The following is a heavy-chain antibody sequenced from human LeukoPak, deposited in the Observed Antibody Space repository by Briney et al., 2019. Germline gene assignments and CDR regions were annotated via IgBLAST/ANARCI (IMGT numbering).Heavy chain of an antibody. J-gene: IGHJ4*02. CDR3: ARVSRLGELSLGY. CDR2: IYYTGST. Sequence: SETLSLTCTVSGCSISSYYLSWIRQPPGKGLEWIGYIYYTGSTYYNASPKSRVTTSVDTSKNKFSLKLTSVTAAGTAVYYCARVSRLGELSLGYWGQGTLVTVSS. D-gene: IGHD3-16*02. V-gene: IGHV4-59*01. CDR1: GCSISSYY.